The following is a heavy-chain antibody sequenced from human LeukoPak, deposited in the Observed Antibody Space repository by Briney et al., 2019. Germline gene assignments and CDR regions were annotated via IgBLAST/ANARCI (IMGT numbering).Heavy chain of an antibody. J-gene: IGHJ5*02. V-gene: IGHV4-4*02. Sequence: SETLSLTCAVSGGSIINTNWWSWVRQSPGKGLEWIGEVYHTGITTCEPSLKSRVIMSVDKSKNEFSLKINSVIAADTAVYYCARVVSQYGDYAWIVNWFDPWGQGTLVTVSS. D-gene: IGHD4-17*01. CDR2: VYHTGIT. CDR1: GGSIINTNW. CDR3: ARVVSQYGDYAWIVNWFDP.